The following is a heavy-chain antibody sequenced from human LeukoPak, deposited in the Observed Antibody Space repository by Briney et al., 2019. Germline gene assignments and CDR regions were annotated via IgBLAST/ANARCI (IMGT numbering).Heavy chain of an antibody. D-gene: IGHD1-1*01. CDR1: GYTLTSYG. J-gene: IGHJ5*02. CDR2: ISAYNGNT. Sequence: GASVKVSCKASGYTLTSYGISWVRQAPGQGLEWMGWISAYNGNTNYAQKLQGRVTMTTDTSTSTAYMELRSLRSDDTAVYYCATTLQLGISGPTWGQGTLVTVSS. V-gene: IGHV1-18*01. CDR3: ATTLQLGISGPT.